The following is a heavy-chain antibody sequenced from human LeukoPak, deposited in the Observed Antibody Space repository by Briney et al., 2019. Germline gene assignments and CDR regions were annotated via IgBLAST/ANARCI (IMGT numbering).Heavy chain of an antibody. CDR3: AKTWWFGELLPLGDY. J-gene: IGHJ4*02. CDR1: GFTFSSYG. CDR2: ISYDGSNK. V-gene: IGHV3-30*18. D-gene: IGHD3-10*01. Sequence: GGSLRLSCAASGFTFSSYGMHWVRQAPGKGLEWVAVISYDGSNKYYADSVKGRFTISRDNSKNTLYLQMNSLRAEDTAVYYCAKTWWFGELLPLGDYWGQGTLVTVSS.